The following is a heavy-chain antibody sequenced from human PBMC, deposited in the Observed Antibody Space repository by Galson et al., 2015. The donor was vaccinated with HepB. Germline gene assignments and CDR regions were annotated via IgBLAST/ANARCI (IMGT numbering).Heavy chain of an antibody. CDR2: ISYDGGNK. J-gene: IGHJ4*02. Sequence: SLRLSCAASGLTFSNYPLHWVRQAPGKGLEWVAFISYDGGNKKYANSVKGRFTISRDNSKNTLYLQMNSLGLEDTAVYYCARGPGLYDSGWFPFDSWGQGTRVTVSS. V-gene: IGHV3-30-3*01. CDR1: GLTFSNYP. D-gene: IGHD6-19*01. CDR3: ARGPGLYDSGWFPFDS.